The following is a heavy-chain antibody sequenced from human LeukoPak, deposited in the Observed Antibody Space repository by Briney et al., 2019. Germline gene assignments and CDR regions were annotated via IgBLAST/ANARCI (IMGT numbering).Heavy chain of an antibody. CDR1: GFTFSSYS. D-gene: IGHD6-13*01. Sequence: GGSLRLSCAASGFTFSSYSMNWVRQAPGKGLEWVSSISSSSSYIYYADSVKGRFTISRDNAKNSLYLQMNSLRAEDTAVYYCARESRDSSSWYLPEYYYYGMDVWGQGTTATVSS. CDR2: ISSSSSYI. V-gene: IGHV3-21*01. CDR3: ARESRDSSSWYLPEYYYYGMDV. J-gene: IGHJ6*02.